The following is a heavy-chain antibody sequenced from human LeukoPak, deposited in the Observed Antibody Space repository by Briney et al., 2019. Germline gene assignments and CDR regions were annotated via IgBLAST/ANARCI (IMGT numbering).Heavy chain of an antibody. J-gene: IGHJ4*02. D-gene: IGHD5-12*01. Sequence: GGSLILSCAASGFTFSSYVMSWVRQAPGKGLEWVSTVSGHGGSTYYADSVKGRFTISRDNSKNTLYLQMRSLRAEDTAVYYCATGRGYQTFDYWGQGTLVTVSS. CDR3: ATGRGYQTFDY. CDR2: VSGHGGST. CDR1: GFTFSSYV. V-gene: IGHV3-23*01.